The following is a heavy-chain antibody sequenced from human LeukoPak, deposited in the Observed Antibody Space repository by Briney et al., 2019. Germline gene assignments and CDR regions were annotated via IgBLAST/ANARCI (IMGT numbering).Heavy chain of an antibody. CDR1: GFTFSSYA. V-gene: IGHV3-23*01. J-gene: IGHJ4*02. CDR2: ISGSGGRT. Sequence: PGGYLRLSCAASGFTFSSYAMSWVRQAPGKGLEWVSAISGSGGRTYYADSVRGRFTISRDNSKNTVDVQMNSLRAEDTAIYFCVVVSYCAVDCYDYWGQGTLVTVSS. CDR3: VVVSYCAVDCYDY. D-gene: IGHD2-21*01.